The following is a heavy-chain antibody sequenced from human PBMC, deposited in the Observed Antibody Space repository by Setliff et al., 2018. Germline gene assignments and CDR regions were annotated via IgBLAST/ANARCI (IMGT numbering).Heavy chain of an antibody. CDR3: ARALRSPLGTAFVPVHFDP. CDR2: IYYTGST. CDR1: GMSITSYY. V-gene: IGHV4-59*01. Sequence: SETLSLTCSVSGMSITSYYWSWIRQSPGRGLEWIGYIYYTGSTTYSPSLKSRVTISPDTSKNQFHLTVKSVTEADTAVYYCARALRSPLGTAFVPVHFDPWGQGILVTVS. D-gene: IGHD7-27*01. J-gene: IGHJ5*02.